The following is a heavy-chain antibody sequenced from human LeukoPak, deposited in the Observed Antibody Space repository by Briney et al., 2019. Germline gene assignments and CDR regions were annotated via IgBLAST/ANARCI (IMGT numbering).Heavy chain of an antibody. CDR3: ARRDWGQYYFDY. V-gene: IGHV4-39*01. CDR1: GGSISSSTYY. Sequence: PSETLSLTCTVSGGSISSSTYYWGWIRQPPGKGLEWIGSIYYSGSTYYNPSLKSRVTISVDASKNQFSLKLSSVTAADTAVYYCARRDWGQYYFDYWGQGTLATVSS. J-gene: IGHJ4*02. CDR2: IYYSGST. D-gene: IGHD7-27*01.